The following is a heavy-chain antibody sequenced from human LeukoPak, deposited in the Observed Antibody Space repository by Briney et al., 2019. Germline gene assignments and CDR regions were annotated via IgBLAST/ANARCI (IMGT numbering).Heavy chain of an antibody. CDR1: GFTFSNYW. CDR3: ARDSSPGYYDYVWGSYPRY. CDR2: LKQDGSEK. J-gene: IGHJ4*02. D-gene: IGHD3-16*02. V-gene: IGHV3-7*05. Sequence: PGGSLRLSCAASGFTFSNYWMSWVRQAPGKGLEWVANLKQDGSEKYYVDSVKGRFTISRDNAKTSLYLQMNSLRAEDTAVYYCARDSSPGYYDYVWGSYPRYWGQGTPVTVSS.